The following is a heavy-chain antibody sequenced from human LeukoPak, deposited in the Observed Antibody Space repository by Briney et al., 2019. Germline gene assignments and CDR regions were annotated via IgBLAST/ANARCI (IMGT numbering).Heavy chain of an antibody. D-gene: IGHD6-13*01. CDR1: GYTFTSSD. V-gene: IGHV1-8*01. CDR2: MNPNSGNT. Sequence: ASVKVSCKASGYTFTSSDINWVRQATGQGLEWMGWMNPNSGNTDYAQKFQGRVTMTRNTSISTAYMELSSLRSEDTAVYYCARGQKDNGVSSSWYYFGMDVWGQGTTVTVSS. J-gene: IGHJ6*02. CDR3: ARGQKDNGVSSSWYYFGMDV.